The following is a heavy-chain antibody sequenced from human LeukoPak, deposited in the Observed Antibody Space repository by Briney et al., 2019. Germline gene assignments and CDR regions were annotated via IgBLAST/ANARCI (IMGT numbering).Heavy chain of an antibody. Sequence: ASVKVSCKASGYTFTGYYMHWVRQAPGQGFEWMGWINPNSGGTNYAQKFQGRVTMTRDTSISTAYMELSRLRSDDTAVYYCARGIVVVPAAIRYWFDPWGQGTLVTVSS. V-gene: IGHV1-2*02. D-gene: IGHD2-2*02. CDR1: GYTFTGYY. J-gene: IGHJ5*02. CDR3: ARGIVVVPAAIRYWFDP. CDR2: INPNSGGT.